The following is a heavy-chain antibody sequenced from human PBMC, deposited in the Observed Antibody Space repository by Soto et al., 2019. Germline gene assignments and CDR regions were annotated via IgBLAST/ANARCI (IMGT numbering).Heavy chain of an antibody. D-gene: IGHD2-2*01. J-gene: IGHJ3*02. CDR2: INHSGST. V-gene: IGHV4-34*01. CDR3: ARSMRIFDI. Sequence: SGTLSLTCAVYGGSFSGYYWSWIRQPPGKGLEWIGEINHSGSTNYNPSLKSRVTISVDTPKNQFSLKLSAVTAADTAVYYCARSMRIFDIWGQGTMVTVS. CDR1: GGSFSGYY.